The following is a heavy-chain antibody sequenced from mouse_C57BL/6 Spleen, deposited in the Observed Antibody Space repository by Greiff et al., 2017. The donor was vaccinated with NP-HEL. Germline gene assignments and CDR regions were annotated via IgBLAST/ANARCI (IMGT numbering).Heavy chain of an antibody. J-gene: IGHJ2*01. CDR2: IHPNSGST. Sequence: VQLQQPGAELVKPGASVKLSCKASGYTFTSYWMHWVKQRPGQGLEWIGMIHPNSGSTNYNEKFKSKATLTVDKSSSTAYMQLSSLTSEDSAVYYCARSRATVVFDYWGQGTTLTVSS. V-gene: IGHV1-64*01. CDR3: ARSRATVVFDY. CDR1: GYTFTSYW. D-gene: IGHD1-1*01.